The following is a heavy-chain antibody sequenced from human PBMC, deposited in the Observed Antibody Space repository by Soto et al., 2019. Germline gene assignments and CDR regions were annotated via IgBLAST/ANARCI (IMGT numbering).Heavy chain of an antibody. J-gene: IGHJ4*02. CDR1: GYGFSSYL. Sequence: PGESLKISCKGSGYGFSSYLIGWVRQMSGKGLEWMGVISPGNSDTRYIPSFRGQVTMSADKSISTAYLHWSSLKASDTAMYYCARDREYCSGGNCYETGADYWGQGTLVTVSS. CDR2: ISPGNSDT. CDR3: ARDREYCSGGNCYETGADY. V-gene: IGHV5-51*01. D-gene: IGHD2-15*01.